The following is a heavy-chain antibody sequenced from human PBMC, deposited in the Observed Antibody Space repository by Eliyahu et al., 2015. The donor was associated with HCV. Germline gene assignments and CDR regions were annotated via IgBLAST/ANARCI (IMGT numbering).Heavy chain of an antibody. V-gene: IGHV3-23*01. Sequence: EVQLLESGGGLVQPGGSLRXSWPAXGFTXXSXXWGWVRQAPGKGLGWXSAISGSGGSTYYADSVKGRFTISRDNSKNTLYLQMNSLRAEDTAVYYCAKDALVYDSSGYYYYFDYWGQGTLVTVSS. J-gene: IGHJ4*02. CDR3: AKDALVYDSSGYYYYFDY. D-gene: IGHD3-22*01. CDR2: ISGSGGST. CDR1: GFTXXSXX.